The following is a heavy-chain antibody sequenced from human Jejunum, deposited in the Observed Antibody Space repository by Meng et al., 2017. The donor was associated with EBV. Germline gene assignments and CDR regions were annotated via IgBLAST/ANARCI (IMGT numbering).Heavy chain of an antibody. J-gene: IGHJ5*02. CDR1: AYTFTSHF. D-gene: IGHD3-22*01. CDR2: INPNGDSS. CDR3: ARDVSDSSKAWWLDT. V-gene: IGHV1-46*01. Sequence: QVQLVQYWAEVKKPGASVKVSCKASAYTFTSHFIHWVRQAPGPGPEWMGVINPNGDSSIYAQKFQDRVTLTRDLPTNTDYMELTSLGSEDTATYYCARDVSDSSKAWWLDTWGQGTLVTVSS.